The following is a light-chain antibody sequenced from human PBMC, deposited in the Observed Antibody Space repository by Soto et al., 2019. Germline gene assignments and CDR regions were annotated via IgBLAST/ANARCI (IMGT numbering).Light chain of an antibody. CDR1: SGHSRYA. Sequence: QPVLTQSPSASASLGASVKLTCSLSSGHSRYAIAWHQQQPEKGPRYLMKLSSDGSHIRGGGIPDRFSGSSSGAERSLTIPGLQSEDEADYYCQTWGTDTVVFGGGTQLTVL. CDR2: LSSDGSH. V-gene: IGLV4-69*01. CDR3: QTWGTDTVV. J-gene: IGLJ2*01.